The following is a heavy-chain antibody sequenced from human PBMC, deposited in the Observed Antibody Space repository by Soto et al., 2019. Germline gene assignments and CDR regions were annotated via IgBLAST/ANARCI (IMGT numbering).Heavy chain of an antibody. CDR2: ISGSGGST. CDR3: AKGGIYRQRDYYYYYMDV. Sequence: GGSLRLSCAASGFTFSSYAMSWVRQAPGKGLEWVSAISGSGGSTYYADSVKGRFTISRDNSKNTLYLQMNSLRAEDTAVYYFAKGGIYRQRDYYYYYMDVGGKGTTVTVSS. V-gene: IGHV3-23*01. CDR1: GFTFSSYA. J-gene: IGHJ6*03. D-gene: IGHD3-16*02.